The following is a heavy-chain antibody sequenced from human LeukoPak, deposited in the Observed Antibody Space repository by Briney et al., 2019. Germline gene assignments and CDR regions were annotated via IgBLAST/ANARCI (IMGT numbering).Heavy chain of an antibody. CDR1: GCTFNTYG. CDR2: ISYDGSNK. Sequence: GGSLRLSCAASGCTFNTYGMHWVRKAPGKGLEWVAVISYDGSNKYYTDSVKGRFTISRDNSKNTLYLQMNSLRAEDTAVYYCAKDAYGYYDFWSGFYFDYWGQGTLVTVSS. V-gene: IGHV3-30*18. D-gene: IGHD3-3*01. CDR3: AKDAYGYYDFWSGFYFDY. J-gene: IGHJ4*02.